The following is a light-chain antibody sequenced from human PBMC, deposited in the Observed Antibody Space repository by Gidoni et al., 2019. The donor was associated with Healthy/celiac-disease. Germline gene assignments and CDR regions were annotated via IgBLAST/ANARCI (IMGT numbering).Light chain of an antibody. CDR2: GAS. Sequence: ESVLTQSPGTLSLSPGERATLSCRASQSVSSSYLAWYQQKPGQAPRLLIYGASSRATGIPDRFSGSGSGTDFTLTLSRLEPDDFAVYYFQQYGSSPRTFGQGTKVEIK. CDR1: QSVSSSY. CDR3: QQYGSSPRT. J-gene: IGKJ1*01. V-gene: IGKV3-20*01.